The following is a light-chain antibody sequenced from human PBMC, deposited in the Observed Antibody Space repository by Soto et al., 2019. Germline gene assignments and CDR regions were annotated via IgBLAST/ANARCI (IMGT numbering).Light chain of an antibody. J-gene: IGLJ3*02. CDR1: SSNIGAGYD. CDR2: GNS. CDR3: QSYDSSLSGWV. Sequence: QSVLTQPPSVSGAPGQRVTISCTGRSSNIGAGYDVHWYQQLPGTAPKLLIYGNSNRPSGVPDRFSGSKSGTSASLAITGLQAEDEADYYCQSYDSSLSGWVFGGGTKRTV. V-gene: IGLV1-40*01.